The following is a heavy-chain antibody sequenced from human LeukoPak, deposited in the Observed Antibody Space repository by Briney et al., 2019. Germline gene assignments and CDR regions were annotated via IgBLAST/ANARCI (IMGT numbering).Heavy chain of an antibody. V-gene: IGHV4-34*01. CDR2: INHSGST. J-gene: IGHJ4*01. Sequence: SETLSLTCAVYGGSFTGYYWSWIRQPPGKGLEWIGEINHSGSTNYNPSLKSRVTISVDTSKNQFSLKLSSVTAADTAVYYCANLYGSGPSAYWGHGTLVTVSS. CDR1: GGSFTGYY. D-gene: IGHD3-10*01. CDR3: ANLYGSGPSAY.